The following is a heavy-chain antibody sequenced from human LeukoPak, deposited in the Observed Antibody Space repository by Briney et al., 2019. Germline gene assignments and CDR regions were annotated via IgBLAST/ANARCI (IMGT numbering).Heavy chain of an antibody. J-gene: IGHJ4*02. CDR1: GYTFTGHY. V-gene: IGHV1-2*02. CDR3: AILKGLFDY. Sequence: ASVKVSCKASGYTFTGHYMHWVRQAPGQGLEWMGWINPSSGDTNYAQNFQGRVTMTRDTSISTVYMELSRLRSDDTAVYYCAILKGLFDYWGQGTLVPVSS. CDR2: INPSSGDT.